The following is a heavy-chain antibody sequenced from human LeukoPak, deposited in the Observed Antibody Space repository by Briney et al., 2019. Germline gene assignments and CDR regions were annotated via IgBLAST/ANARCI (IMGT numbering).Heavy chain of an antibody. CDR1: GVSISSSNSY. Sequence: SETLSLTCTVSGVSISSSNSYWGWIRQPPGKGLEWIGSIYYSGNTYYNPSLKSRVTISVDTSKNQFSLKLSSVTAADTAVYYCAREKGHPRWLQRPFGFDYWGQGTLVTVSS. V-gene: IGHV4-39*07. D-gene: IGHD5-24*01. CDR2: IYYSGNT. J-gene: IGHJ4*02. CDR3: AREKGHPRWLQRPFGFDY.